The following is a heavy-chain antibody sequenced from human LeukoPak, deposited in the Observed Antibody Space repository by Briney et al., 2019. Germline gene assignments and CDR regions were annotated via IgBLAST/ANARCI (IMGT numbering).Heavy chain of an antibody. Sequence: ASETLSLTCTVSGGSIFSTSYYWGWLRQPPGKGLEWIGNIFYSGNTYYNPSLKSRVTVSVDTSKNQFSLKLSSVTAADTAVYYCARLLRVGYCSTTSCNWFDRWVQGTLVSVSS. J-gene: IGHJ5*01. CDR1: GGSIFSTSYY. D-gene: IGHD2-2*03. V-gene: IGHV4-39*07. CDR3: ARLLRVGYCSTTSCNWFDR. CDR2: IFYSGNT.